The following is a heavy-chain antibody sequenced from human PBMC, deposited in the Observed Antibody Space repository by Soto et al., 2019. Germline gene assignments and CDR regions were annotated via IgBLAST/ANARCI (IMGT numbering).Heavy chain of an antibody. Sequence: QVQLQESGPGLVKPSQTLSLTCTVSGGSISSGGYYWSWIRPHPGKGLEWTGYIYYSGSTYFNPPLTSRVTISVDTSKNQFSLKLSSVTAADTAVDYCARGGSSSPYFDSWGQGTLVSVSP. CDR3: ARGGSSSPYFDS. V-gene: IGHV4-31*03. D-gene: IGHD6-13*01. CDR1: GGSISSGGYY. J-gene: IGHJ4*02. CDR2: IYYSGST.